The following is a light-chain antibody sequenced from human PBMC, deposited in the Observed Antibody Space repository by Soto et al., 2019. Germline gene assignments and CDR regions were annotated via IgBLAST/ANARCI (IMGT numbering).Light chain of an antibody. J-gene: IGLJ7*01. CDR2: EVS. Sequence: QSALTQPASVSGSPGQSITTSCTGTSSDVGSYNLVSWYQQHPGKAPKLMISEVSKRPSGISDRFSGSKSGSTASLTISGLQAEDEADYYCCSYAGTSTHTVFGGGTQLTVL. CDR3: CSYAGTSTHTV. V-gene: IGLV2-23*02. CDR1: SSDVGSYNL.